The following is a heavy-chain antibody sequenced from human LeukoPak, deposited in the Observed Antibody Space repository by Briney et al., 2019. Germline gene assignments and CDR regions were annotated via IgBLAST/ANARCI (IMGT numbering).Heavy chain of an antibody. CDR2: IYTSGST. V-gene: IGHV4-61*02. CDR3: ASATTVNHFFDY. CDR1: GGSISSGSYY. J-gene: IGHJ4*02. D-gene: IGHD4-17*01. Sequence: SETLSLTCTVSGGSISSGSYYWSWIRQPAGKGLEWIGRIYTSGSTNYNPSLKSRVTISVDTSKNQFSLKLSSVTAADTAVYYCASATTVNHFFDYWGQGTLVTVSS.